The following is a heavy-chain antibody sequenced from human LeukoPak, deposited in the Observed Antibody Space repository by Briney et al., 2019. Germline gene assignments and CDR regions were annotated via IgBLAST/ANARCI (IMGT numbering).Heavy chain of an antibody. CDR2: ISSSSSYI. V-gene: IGHV3-21*01. J-gene: IGHJ4*02. D-gene: IGHD5-12*01. Sequence: GGSLRLSCAASGFPFGIYAMTWVRQAPGKGLEWVSSISSSSSYIYYADSVKGRFTISRDNAKNSLYLQMNSLRAEDTAVYYCARDSSGYDLMVDYFDYWGQGTLVTVSS. CDR3: ARDSSGYDLMVDYFDY. CDR1: GFPFGIYA.